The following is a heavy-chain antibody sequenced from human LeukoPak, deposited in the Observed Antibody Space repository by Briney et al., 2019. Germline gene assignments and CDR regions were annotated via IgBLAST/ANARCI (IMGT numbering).Heavy chain of an antibody. CDR1: GGTFSSYA. CDR3: ARVGVVVPAAIRNEYYYYYMDV. J-gene: IGHJ6*03. Sequence: ASVKVSCKASGGTFSSYAISWVRQAPGQGLEWMGGIIPIFGTANYAQKFQGRVTITTDESTSTAYMELSSLRSEDTAVYYCARVGVVVPAAIRNEYYYYYMDVWGKGTTVTVSS. D-gene: IGHD2-2*01. CDR2: IIPIFGTA. V-gene: IGHV1-69*05.